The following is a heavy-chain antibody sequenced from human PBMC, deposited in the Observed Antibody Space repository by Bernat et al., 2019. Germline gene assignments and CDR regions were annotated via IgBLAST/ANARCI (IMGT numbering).Heavy chain of an antibody. CDR3: AKDRHPYGDYGYFDY. D-gene: IGHD4-17*01. Sequence: LVESGGGVVQPGRSLRLSCAASGFTFSSYGMHWVRQAPGKGLEWVAVISYDGSNKYYADSVKGRFTISRDNSKNTLYLQMNSLRAEDTAVYYCAKDRHPYGDYGYFDYWGQGTLVTVSS. CDR2: ISYDGSNK. J-gene: IGHJ4*02. CDR1: GFTFSSYG. V-gene: IGHV3-30*18.